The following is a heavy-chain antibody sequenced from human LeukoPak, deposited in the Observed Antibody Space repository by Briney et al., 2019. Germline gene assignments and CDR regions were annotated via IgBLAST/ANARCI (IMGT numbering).Heavy chain of an antibody. J-gene: IGHJ3*02. V-gene: IGHV5-51*01. CDR2: IYPGDSDT. CDR1: GYSFTSYW. CDR3: ARPAYCSSTSCYGNWGAFDI. Sequence: GGSLKISCKGSGYSFTSYWIGWVRQMPGKGLEWMGIIYPGDSDTRYSPSFQGQVTISADKSISTAYLQWSSLKASDTAMYYCARPAYCSSTSCYGNWGAFDIWGQGTMVTVSS. D-gene: IGHD2-2*01.